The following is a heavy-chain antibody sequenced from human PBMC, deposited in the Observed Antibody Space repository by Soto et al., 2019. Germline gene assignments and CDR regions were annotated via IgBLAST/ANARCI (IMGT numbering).Heavy chain of an antibody. J-gene: IGHJ5*02. Sequence: GASVKVSCKASGGTFSSYAISWVRQAPGQGLEWMGGIIPNIGTTNYAQKLQGRVTITTDTSTSTAHMELRSLRSDDTAVYYCARVELERSWFDPWGQGTLVTVSP. CDR3: ARVELERSWFDP. CDR1: GGTFSSYA. V-gene: IGHV1-69*05. D-gene: IGHD1-1*01. CDR2: IIPNIGTT.